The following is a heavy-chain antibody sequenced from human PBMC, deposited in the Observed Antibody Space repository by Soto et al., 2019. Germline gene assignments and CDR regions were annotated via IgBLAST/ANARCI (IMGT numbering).Heavy chain of an antibody. V-gene: IGHV2-70*11. CDR1: GFSLSTSGMC. CDR2: IDWDDDK. CDR3: ARTSQEQDYQPLAPYFDY. Sequence: SGPTLVNPTQTLTLTCTFSGFSLSTSGMCVSWIRQPPGKALEWLARIDWDDDKYYSTSLKTRLTISKDTSKNQVVLTMTNMDPVDTATYYCARTSQEQDYQPLAPYFDYWGQGTLVTVSS. D-gene: IGHD2-2*01. J-gene: IGHJ4*02.